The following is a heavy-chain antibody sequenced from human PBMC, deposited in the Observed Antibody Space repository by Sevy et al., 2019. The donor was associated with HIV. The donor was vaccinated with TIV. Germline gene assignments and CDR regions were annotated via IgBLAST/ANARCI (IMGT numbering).Heavy chain of an antibody. CDR1: GYTFTSYG. CDR3: AGDAEGSGSYYWFDP. V-gene: IGHV1-18*01. J-gene: IGHJ5*02. Sequence: ASVKVSCKASGYTFTSYGISWVRQAPGQGLEWMGWISAYNGNTNYAQKLQGRVTMTTDTSTSTAYMELRSLRSDDTAVYYCAGDAEGSGSYYWFDPWGQGTLVTVSS. D-gene: IGHD3-10*01. CDR2: ISAYNGNT.